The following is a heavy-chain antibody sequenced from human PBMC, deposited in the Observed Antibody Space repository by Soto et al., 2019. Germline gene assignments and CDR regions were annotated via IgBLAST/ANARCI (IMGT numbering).Heavy chain of an antibody. CDR2: IKHDGSDK. J-gene: IGHJ4*02. Sequence: PGGSLRLSCAASGFTFSSNWMSWIRQAPGKGLELLANIKHDGSDKYYVDSVKGRFTISRDNAMNSLYLQMNSLRAEDTGVYYCAKNTRVPNNWVQGTLVTVSS. V-gene: IGHV3-7*01. CDR3: AKNTRVPNN. CDR1: GFTFSSNW. D-gene: IGHD3-3*01.